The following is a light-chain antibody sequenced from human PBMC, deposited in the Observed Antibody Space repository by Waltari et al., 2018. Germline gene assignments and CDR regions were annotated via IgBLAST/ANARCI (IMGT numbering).Light chain of an antibody. J-gene: IGKJ4*01. V-gene: IGKV3-11*01. CDR1: QSVRNY. CDR2: DTS. Sequence: EIVFIQSPATLALSPGARDTLSCRASQSVRNYLAWFQQKPGQVPRLLIYDTSNRGTGVPARFSGSGSGTDFTLTISSLESEDFAVYYGQQRSSWPLTFGGGTKVQIK. CDR3: QQRSSWPLT.